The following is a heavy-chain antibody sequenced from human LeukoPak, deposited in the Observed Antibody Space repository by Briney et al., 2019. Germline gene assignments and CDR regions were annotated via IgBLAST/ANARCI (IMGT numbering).Heavy chain of an antibody. Sequence: SETLSLTCTVSGGSISSYYWSWIRQPPGKGLEWIGYIYYSGSTNYNPSLKSRVTISVDTSKNQFSLKLSSVTAADTAVYYCAREGKRDGYNFNYWGQGTLVTVSS. J-gene: IGHJ4*02. CDR3: AREGKRDGYNFNY. V-gene: IGHV4-59*12. CDR1: GGSISSYY. D-gene: IGHD5-24*01. CDR2: IYYSGST.